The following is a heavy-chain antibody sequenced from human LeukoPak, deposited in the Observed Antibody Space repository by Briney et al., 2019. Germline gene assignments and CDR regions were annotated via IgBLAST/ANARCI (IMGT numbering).Heavy chain of an antibody. Sequence: GGSLRLSCAASGFTFSSYGMHWVRQAPGKGLEWVAVILYDGSNKYYADSVKGRFTISRDNPKNTLYLVMSSLRAEDTAVYYCAKGWGIPIFGVVTNWGQGTLVTVSS. D-gene: IGHD3-3*01. CDR3: AKGWGIPIFGVVTN. CDR1: GFTFSSYG. V-gene: IGHV3-30*18. J-gene: IGHJ4*02. CDR2: ILYDGSNK.